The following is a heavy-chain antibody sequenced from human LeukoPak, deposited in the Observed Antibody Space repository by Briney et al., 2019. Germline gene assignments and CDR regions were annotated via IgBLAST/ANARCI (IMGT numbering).Heavy chain of an antibody. Sequence: GASVKVSCKASGGTFSSYAISWVRQAPGQGLEWMGGIIPIFGTANYAQKFQGRVTITTVESTSTAYMELSSLRSEDTAVYYCARDFFSPSGAPGDWFDPWGQGTLVTVSS. CDR2: IIPIFGTA. J-gene: IGHJ5*02. CDR3: ARDFFSPSGAPGDWFDP. D-gene: IGHD2-15*01. CDR1: GGTFSSYA. V-gene: IGHV1-69*05.